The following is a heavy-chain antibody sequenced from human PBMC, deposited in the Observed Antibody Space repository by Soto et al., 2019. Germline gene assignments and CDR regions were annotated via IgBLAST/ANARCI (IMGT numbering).Heavy chain of an antibody. CDR3: ARDYLYYDDSSGYGGFDY. V-gene: IGHV1-18*01. CDR1: GYTFTSYG. CDR2: ISAYNGNT. D-gene: IGHD3-22*01. Sequence: ASVKVSCKASGYTFTSYGISWVRQAPGQGLEWMGWISAYNGNTNYAQKLQGRVTMTTDTSTSTAYMELRSLRSDDTAVYYCARDYLYYDDSSGYGGFDYWGQGTLVTVSS. J-gene: IGHJ4*02.